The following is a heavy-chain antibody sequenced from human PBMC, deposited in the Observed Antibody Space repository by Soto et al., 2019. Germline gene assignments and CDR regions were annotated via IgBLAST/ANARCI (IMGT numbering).Heavy chain of an antibody. CDR3: ARGGLITIFGVVIPQLDYYGMDV. CDR1: GYTFTSYG. V-gene: IGHV1-18*01. J-gene: IGHJ6*02. Sequence: ASVKVSCKASGYTFTSYGISWVRQAPGQGLEWMGWISAYNGNTNYAQKLQGRATMTTDTSTSTAYMELRSLRSDDTAVYYCARGGLITIFGVVIPQLDYYGMDVWGQGTTVTVSS. CDR2: ISAYNGNT. D-gene: IGHD3-3*01.